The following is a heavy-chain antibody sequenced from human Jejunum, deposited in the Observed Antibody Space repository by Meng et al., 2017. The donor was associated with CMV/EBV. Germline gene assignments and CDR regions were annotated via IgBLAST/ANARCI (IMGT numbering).Heavy chain of an antibody. CDR2: INSDGTST. V-gene: IGHV3-74*01. CDR1: GFTFRSYG. J-gene: IGHJ4*02. CDR3: ARGGSTYYGY. D-gene: IGHD3-16*01. Sequence: CAASGFTFRSYGMHWVRQAPGKGLVWVSRINSDGTSTSYADSVKGRFTISRDNAKNTLYLQMNSLTAEDTAVYYCARGGSTYYGYWGQGSLVTVSS.